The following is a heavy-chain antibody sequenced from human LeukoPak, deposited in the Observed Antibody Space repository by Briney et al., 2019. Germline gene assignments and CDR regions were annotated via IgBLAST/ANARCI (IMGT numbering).Heavy chain of an antibody. J-gene: IGHJ2*01. CDR1: GGTFSSYA. CDR3: AMTGYSSSLGYFDL. Sequence: SVKVSGKASGGTFSSYAISWVRQAPGRGLEWIGGIIPIFGTANYAQKFQGRVTITADESTSTAYMELSSLRSEDTAVYYCAMTGYSSSLGYFDLWGRGTLVTVSS. V-gene: IGHV1-69*13. CDR2: IIPIFGTA. D-gene: IGHD6-13*01.